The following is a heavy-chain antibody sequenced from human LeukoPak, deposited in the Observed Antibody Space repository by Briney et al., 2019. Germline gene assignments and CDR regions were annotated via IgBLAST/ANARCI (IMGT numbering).Heavy chain of an antibody. CDR1: GFTFSGSA. CDR2: IKSKTDGGTT. D-gene: IGHD5-18*01. Sequence: GGSLRLSCAASGFTFSGSALHWVRQAPGKGLEWVGRIKSKTDGGTTDYAAPVKGRITISRDDSKNTLYLQMNSLKTEDTAVYYCTILGYTYGRFDYWGQGTLVTVSS. CDR3: TILGYTYGRFDY. J-gene: IGHJ4*02. V-gene: IGHV3-15*01.